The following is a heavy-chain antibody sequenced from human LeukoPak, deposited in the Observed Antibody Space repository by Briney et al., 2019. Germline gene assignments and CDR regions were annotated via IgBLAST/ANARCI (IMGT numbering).Heavy chain of an antibody. J-gene: IGHJ4*02. Sequence: SGGSLRLSCAASGFTFSSYSMNWVRQAPVKGLEWVSSISSSSSYIYYADSVKGRFTISRDNAKNSLYLQMNSLRAEDTAVYYCARVPHLHYYDSSGYAVEDYWGQGTLVTVSS. D-gene: IGHD3-22*01. V-gene: IGHV3-21*01. CDR3: ARVPHLHYYDSSGYAVEDY. CDR1: GFTFSSYS. CDR2: ISSSSSYI.